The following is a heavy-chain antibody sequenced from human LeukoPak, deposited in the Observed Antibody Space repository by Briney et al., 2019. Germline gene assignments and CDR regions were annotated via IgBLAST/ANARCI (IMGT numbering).Heavy chain of an antibody. CDR1: GFTFDDYA. V-gene: IGHV3-43*02. D-gene: IGHD3-3*01. Sequence: PGGSLRLSCATSGFTFDDYAMHWVRQAPGKGLEWVSLISGDGGSTYYADSVKGRFTISRDNSKNTLYLQMNSLRAEDTAVYYCARDRNGFKYFDYWGQGTLVTVSS. CDR2: ISGDGGST. CDR3: ARDRNGFKYFDY. J-gene: IGHJ4*02.